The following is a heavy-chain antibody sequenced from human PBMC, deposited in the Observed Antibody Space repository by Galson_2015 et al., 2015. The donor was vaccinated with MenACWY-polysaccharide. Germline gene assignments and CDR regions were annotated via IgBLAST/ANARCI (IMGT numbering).Heavy chain of an antibody. V-gene: IGHV3-33*01. CDR2: IQDDRSEE. D-gene: IGHD3-10*02. J-gene: IGHJ3*01. Sequence: SLRLSCAASGLTFRGSGMHWVRQAPGKGLEGVAVIQDDRSEEPDIDSVKCRFTISRDTSQTALYLEMNSLRAEDTALYYCAREGSRIVFHAFDVWGQGTMVTVSS. CDR1: GLTFRGSG. CDR3: AREGSRIVFHAFDV.